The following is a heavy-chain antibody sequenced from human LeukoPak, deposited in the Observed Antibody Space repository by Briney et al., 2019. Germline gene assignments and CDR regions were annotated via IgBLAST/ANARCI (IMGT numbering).Heavy chain of an antibody. V-gene: IGHV3-7*03. D-gene: IGHD4-17*01. CDR3: ARAGSTTVTSHFDY. J-gene: IGHJ4*02. Sequence: GGSLRLSCAASGFTFSSYWTSWVRQAPGKGLEWVANIKQDGSEKYYVDSVKGRFTISRDNAKNSLYLQMNSLRAEDTAVYYCARAGSTTVTSHFDYWGQGTLVTVSS. CDR1: GFTFSSYW. CDR2: IKQDGSEK.